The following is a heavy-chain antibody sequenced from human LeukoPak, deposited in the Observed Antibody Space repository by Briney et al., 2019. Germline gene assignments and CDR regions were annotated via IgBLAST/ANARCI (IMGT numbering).Heavy chain of an antibody. D-gene: IGHD6-13*01. CDR3: ARGIAAAPNDYYMDV. J-gene: IGHJ6*03. V-gene: IGHV3-21*04. CDR2: ISSSSSYI. CDR1: GFTFSSYS. Sequence: PGGSLRLSCAASGFTFSSYSMNWVRQAPGKGLEWVSSISSSSSYIYYADSVKGRFTNSRDNAKNSLYLQMNSLRAEDTAVYYCARGIAAAPNDYYMDVWGKGTTVTVSS.